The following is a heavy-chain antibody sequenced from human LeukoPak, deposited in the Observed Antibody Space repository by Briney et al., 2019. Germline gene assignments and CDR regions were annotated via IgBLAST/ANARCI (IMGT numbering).Heavy chain of an antibody. D-gene: IGHD5-24*01. V-gene: IGHV4-34*01. CDR2: INHSGST. J-gene: IGHJ5*02. CDR3: ARLGGGYNFWEPNNWFDP. CDR1: GGSFSGYY. Sequence: SETLSLTCAVYGGSFSGYYWSWLRQPPGKGLEWIGEINHSGSTNYNPSLKSRVTISVDTSKNQFSLKLSSVTAADTAVYYCARLGGGYNFWEPNNWFDPWGQGTLVTVSS.